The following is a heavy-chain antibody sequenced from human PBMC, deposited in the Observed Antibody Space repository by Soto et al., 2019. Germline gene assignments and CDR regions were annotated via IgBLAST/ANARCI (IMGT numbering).Heavy chain of an antibody. CDR1: GGSISSGGYY. V-gene: IGHV4-31*03. CDR3: ARNPPSSSRYYFDY. CDR2: IYYSGST. D-gene: IGHD6-13*01. J-gene: IGHJ4*02. Sequence: SETLSLTCTVSGGSISSGGYYWSWIRQHPGKGLEWIGYIYYSGSTYYNPSLKSRVTMSVDTSKNQFSLKLSSVTAADTAVYYCARNPPSSSRYYFDYWGQGTLVTVS.